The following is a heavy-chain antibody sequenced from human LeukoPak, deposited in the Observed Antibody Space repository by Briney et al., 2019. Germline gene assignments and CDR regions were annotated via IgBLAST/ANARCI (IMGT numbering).Heavy chain of an antibody. CDR1: GGSISSYY. D-gene: IGHD3-22*01. V-gene: IGHV4-59*01. Sequence: SETLSLTCTVSGGSISSYYWSWIRQPPGKGLEWMGYIYYSGGTNYNPSLKSRVAISVDTSKNQSSLMLNSVTAADTAVYYCARFDTSGYYVDNWGQGTLVTVSS. J-gene: IGHJ4*02. CDR3: ARFDTSGYYVDN. CDR2: IYYSGGT.